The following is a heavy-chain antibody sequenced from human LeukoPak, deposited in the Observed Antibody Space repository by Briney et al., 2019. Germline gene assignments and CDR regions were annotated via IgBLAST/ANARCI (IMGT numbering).Heavy chain of an antibody. CDR2: ISSSSIYI. CDR3: ARDPVAGHFDY. J-gene: IGHJ4*02. D-gene: IGHD6-19*01. CDR1: GFTFSSYS. Sequence: GGSLRLSCAASGFTFSSYSMNWVRQAPGKGLEWVSSISSSSIYIYYAYSVKGRFTISRDNAKNSLYLQMNSLSAEDTAVYYCARDPVAGHFDYWGQGTLVTVSS. V-gene: IGHV3-21*01.